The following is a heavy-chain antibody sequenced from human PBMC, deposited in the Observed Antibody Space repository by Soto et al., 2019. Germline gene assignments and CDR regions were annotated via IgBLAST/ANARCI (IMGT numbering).Heavy chain of an antibody. V-gene: IGHV1-69*13. D-gene: IGHD2-2*01. CDR1: GGPSSNYA. Sequence: SVKVSCKASGGPSSNYAISWVRQAPGQGLEWMGGIIPMFGTANYAEKFQGRGTITADESTSTAYMELRRLISEDTAVYYCARVPRCSDSSCYYYYGMDVWGQGTTVTVSS. CDR3: ARVPRCSDSSCYYYYGMDV. CDR2: IIPMFGTA. J-gene: IGHJ6*02.